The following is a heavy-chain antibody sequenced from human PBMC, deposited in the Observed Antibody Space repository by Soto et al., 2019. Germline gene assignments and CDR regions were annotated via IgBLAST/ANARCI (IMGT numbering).Heavy chain of an antibody. J-gene: IGHJ6*02. Sequence: ASVKVSCKASGYTFTGYYMHWVRQATGQGPEWMGWMNPNSGNTGYAQKFQGRVTMTRDTSISTAYMELSRLRSDDTAVYYCARAGMATIYYYYYGMDVWGQGTTVTVSS. CDR3: ARAGMATIYYYYYGMDV. D-gene: IGHD5-12*01. V-gene: IGHV1-2*02. CDR2: MNPNSGNT. CDR1: GYTFTGYY.